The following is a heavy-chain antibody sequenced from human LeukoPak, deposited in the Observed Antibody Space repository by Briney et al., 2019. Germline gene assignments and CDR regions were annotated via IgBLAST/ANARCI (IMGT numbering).Heavy chain of an antibody. D-gene: IGHD1-26*01. J-gene: IGHJ4*02. CDR3: ARAKVGATPFDY. Sequence: PSETLSLTCAVYGGSFSGYYWSWIRQPPGKGLEWIGEINHSGSTNYNPSLKSRVTISVDTSKNQFSLELSSVTAADTAVYYCARAKVGATPFDYWGQGTLVTVSS. CDR2: INHSGST. CDR1: GGSFSGYY. V-gene: IGHV4-34*01.